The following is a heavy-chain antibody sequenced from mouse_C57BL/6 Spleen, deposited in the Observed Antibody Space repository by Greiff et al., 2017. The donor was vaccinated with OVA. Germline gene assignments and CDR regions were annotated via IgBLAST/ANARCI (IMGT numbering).Heavy chain of an antibody. CDR3: ARETGTREFAY. J-gene: IGHJ3*01. CDR2: ISDGGSYT. Sequence: EVQLVESGGGLVKPGGSLKLSCAASGFTFSSYAMSWVRQTPEKRLEWVATISDGGSYTYYPDNVKGRFTISRDNAKNNLYLQMSHLKSEDTAMYYCARETGTREFAYWGQGTLVTVSA. V-gene: IGHV5-4*01. CDR1: GFTFSSYA. D-gene: IGHD4-1*01.